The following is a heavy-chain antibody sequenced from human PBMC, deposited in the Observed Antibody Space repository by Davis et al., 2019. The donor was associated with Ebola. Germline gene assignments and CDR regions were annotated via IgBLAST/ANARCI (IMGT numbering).Heavy chain of an antibody. CDR3: ARDYNYSFDY. V-gene: IGHV3-30-3*01. D-gene: IGHD5-24*01. CDR1: GFTFGSYA. CDR2: ISYDGNEK. Sequence: GESLKISCAASGFTFGSYAMHWVRQAPGKGLEWVAVISYDGNEKYHADTVKGRFTISRSNAKNSLYLQMNNLRDEDTAVYYCARDYNYSFDYWGQGALVTVSS. J-gene: IGHJ4*02.